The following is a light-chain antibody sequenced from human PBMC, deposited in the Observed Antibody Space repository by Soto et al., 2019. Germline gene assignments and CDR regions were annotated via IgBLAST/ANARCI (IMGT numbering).Light chain of an antibody. CDR2: AAS. CDR1: QSISSY. J-gene: IGKJ4*01. Sequence: DIQMTQSPSSLSESVGDRVTITCRASQSISSYLNWYQQKPGKAPKLLIYAASSLQSGVPSRFSGSGSGTDFTLTISSLQPEDFATYYCQQSYSTLALTFGGGTNVEIK. CDR3: QQSYSTLALT. V-gene: IGKV1-39*01.